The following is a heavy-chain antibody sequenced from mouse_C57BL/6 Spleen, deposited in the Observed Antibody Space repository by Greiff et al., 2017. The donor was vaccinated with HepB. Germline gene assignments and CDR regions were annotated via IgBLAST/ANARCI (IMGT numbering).Heavy chain of an antibody. CDR2: ISSGGSYT. CDR3: ARGGLGYFDY. J-gene: IGHJ2*01. V-gene: IGHV5-6*02. Sequence: DVKLVESGGDLVKPGGSLKLSCAASGFTFSSYGMSWVRQTPDKRLEWVATISSGGSYTYYPDSVKGRFTISRDNAKNTLYLQMSSLKSEDTAMYYCARGGLGYFDYWGQGTTLTVSS. CDR1: GFTFSSYG. D-gene: IGHD4-1*01.